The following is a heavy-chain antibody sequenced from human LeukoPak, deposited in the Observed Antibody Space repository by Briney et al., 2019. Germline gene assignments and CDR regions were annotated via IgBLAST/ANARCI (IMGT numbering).Heavy chain of an antibody. CDR3: ARENHCSGGSCYSRYYYYGMDV. D-gene: IGHD2-15*01. J-gene: IGHJ6*02. CDR2: IGTAGDP. V-gene: IGHV3-13*05. Sequence: GGSLRLSCAASGFTFSSYDMHRVRQATGKGLEWVSAIGTAGDPYYPGSVKGRFTISRDNSKNTLYLQMNSLRAEDTAVYYCARENHCSGGSCYSRYYYYGMDVWGQGTTVTVSS. CDR1: GFTFSSYD.